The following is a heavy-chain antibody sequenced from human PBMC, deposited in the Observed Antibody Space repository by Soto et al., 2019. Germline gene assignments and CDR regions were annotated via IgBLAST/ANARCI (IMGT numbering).Heavy chain of an antibody. J-gene: IGHJ4*02. V-gene: IGHV3-23*01. Sequence: EVQLLESGGGLVQPGESLRLSCAASGFTFSSYAMSWVRQAPGKGLEWVSVISGSDDSTYYADSVKGRFTISRDNSKNTLYLQMNSLRAEDPAVYYCAKRSSSSTFDSWGQGTLGTVSS. CDR1: GFTFSSYA. D-gene: IGHD6-6*01. CDR3: AKRSSSSTFDS. CDR2: ISGSDDST.